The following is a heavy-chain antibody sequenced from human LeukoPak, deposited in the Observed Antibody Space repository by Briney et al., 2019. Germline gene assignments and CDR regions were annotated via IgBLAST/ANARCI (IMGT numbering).Heavy chain of an antibody. J-gene: IGHJ4*02. CDR2: IRNDGSNK. V-gene: IGHV3-30*02. CDR1: GFTFSSNG. D-gene: IGHD3-10*01. Sequence: GGSLRLSCVASGFTFSSNGMHWVRQAPGKGLEWVAFIRNDGSNKYYVDSVKGRFTIYRDNSKNTLYLQMNSLRAEDTAVYYCAKVQVPITMVRGVTQTTDYWGQGTLVTVSS. CDR3: AKVQVPITMVRGVTQTTDY.